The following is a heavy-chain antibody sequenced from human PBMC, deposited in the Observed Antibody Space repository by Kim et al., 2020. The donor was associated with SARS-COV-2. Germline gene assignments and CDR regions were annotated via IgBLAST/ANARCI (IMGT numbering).Heavy chain of an antibody. J-gene: IGHJ3*02. V-gene: IGHV4-34*01. CDR3: ARGDIVSVVPGTPRSSVFEI. D-gene: IGHD2-15*01. CDR1: GGSLTSNY. Sequence: SETLSLTCAVFGGSLTSNYWTWVRQLPGKGLEWIGEINHSGSINYNPSLKSRATLSMDASKNQFSLRLNSVTAADTAVYFCARGDIVSVVPGTPRSSVFEIWGQGTKVTVSS. CDR2: INHSGSI.